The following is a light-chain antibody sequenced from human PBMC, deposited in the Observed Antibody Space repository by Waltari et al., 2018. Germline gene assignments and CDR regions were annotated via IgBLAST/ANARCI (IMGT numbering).Light chain of an antibody. J-gene: IGKJ1*01. Sequence: EIVLTQSPGTLSLSPGERATLSCRASQSVSSSYLAWYKKKPGQAPRLLIYGASSRATGIPDSFSGSGSGTHFTLTISRLEPEDFAVYYFQQYGSSPTWTFRQGTKVEIK. CDR2: GAS. V-gene: IGKV3-20*01. CDR1: QSVSSSY. CDR3: QQYGSSPTWT.